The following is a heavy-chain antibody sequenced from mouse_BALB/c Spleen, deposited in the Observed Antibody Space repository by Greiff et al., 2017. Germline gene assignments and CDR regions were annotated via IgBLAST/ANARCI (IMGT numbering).Heavy chain of an antibody. D-gene: IGHD1-1*01. Sequence: EVMLVESGPSLVKPSQTLSLTCSVTGDSITSGYWNWIRKFPGNKLEYMGYISYSGSTYYNPSLKSRISITRDTSKNQYYLQLNSVTTEDTATYYCARYPPGSYAMDYWGQGTSVTVSS. CDR3: ARYPPGSYAMDY. CDR2: ISYSGST. J-gene: IGHJ4*01. CDR1: GDSITSGY. V-gene: IGHV3-8*02.